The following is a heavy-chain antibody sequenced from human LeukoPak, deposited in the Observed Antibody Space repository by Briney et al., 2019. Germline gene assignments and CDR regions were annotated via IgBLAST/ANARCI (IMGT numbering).Heavy chain of an antibody. D-gene: IGHD6-25*01. CDR3: ASRIAAADYFDY. CDR1: GFTVSSNY. J-gene: IGHJ4*02. CDR2: IYSGGST. Sequence: GGSLRLSCAASGFTVSSNYMSWVRQAPGKGLEWVSVIYSGGSTYYADSVKGRFTISGHNSKNTLYLQMNSLRAEDTAVYYCASRIAAADYFDYWGQGTLVTVSS. V-gene: IGHV3-53*04.